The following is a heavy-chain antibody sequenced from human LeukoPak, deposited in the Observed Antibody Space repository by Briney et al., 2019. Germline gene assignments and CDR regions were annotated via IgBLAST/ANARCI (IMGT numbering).Heavy chain of an antibody. Sequence: GGSLRLSCAASGFTFSSYAMSWVRQAPGKGLEWVSAISGSGGSTYYADSVKGRFTISRDNSKNTLYLQMNSLRAEDTAVYHCAKGTQFWSGYYLDVWGKGTTVTVSS. CDR1: GFTFSSYA. CDR2: ISGSGGST. CDR3: AKGTQFWSGYYLDV. J-gene: IGHJ6*04. V-gene: IGHV3-23*01. D-gene: IGHD3-3*01.